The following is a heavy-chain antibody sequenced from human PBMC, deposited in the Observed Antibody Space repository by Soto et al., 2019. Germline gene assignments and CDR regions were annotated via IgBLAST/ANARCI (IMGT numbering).Heavy chain of an antibody. Sequence: GGSLRLSCAASGFTFSSYGMHWVRQAPGKGLEWVAVISYDGSNKYYADSVKGRFTISRDNSKNTLYLQMNSLRAEDTAVYYCAKPSYYDILTGYPDDAFDIWGQGTMVTVSS. CDR3: AKPSYYDILTGYPDDAFDI. J-gene: IGHJ3*02. CDR1: GFTFSSYG. D-gene: IGHD3-9*01. V-gene: IGHV3-30*18. CDR2: ISYDGSNK.